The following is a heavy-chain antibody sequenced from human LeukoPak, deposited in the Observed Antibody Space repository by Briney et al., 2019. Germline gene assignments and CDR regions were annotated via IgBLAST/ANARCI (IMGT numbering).Heavy chain of an antibody. CDR1: GFTFSSYA. CDR2: ISYDGSNK. D-gene: IGHD3-22*01. CDR3: AKTLAKYYYDSSGRDY. V-gene: IGHV3-30*04. J-gene: IGHJ4*02. Sequence: GRSLRLSCAASGFTFSSYAMHWVRQAPGKGLEWVAVISYDGSNKYYADSVKGRFTISRDNSKNTLYLQMNSLRAEDTAVYYCAKTLAKYYYDSSGRDYWGQGTLVTVSS.